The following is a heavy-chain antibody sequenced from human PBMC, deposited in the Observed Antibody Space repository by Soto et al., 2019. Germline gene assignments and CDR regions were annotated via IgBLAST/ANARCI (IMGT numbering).Heavy chain of an antibody. CDR1: GYSFASYW. CDR3: ARHTAYCGGDCNAFDI. Sequence: GESLKISCKGSGYSFASYWISWVRQMPGKGLEWMGRIDPSDSYTNYSPSFQGHVTISADKSISTAYLQWSSLKASDTAMYYCARHTAYCGGDCNAFDIWGQGTMVTVSS. J-gene: IGHJ3*02. V-gene: IGHV5-10-1*01. D-gene: IGHD2-21*02. CDR2: IDPSDSYT.